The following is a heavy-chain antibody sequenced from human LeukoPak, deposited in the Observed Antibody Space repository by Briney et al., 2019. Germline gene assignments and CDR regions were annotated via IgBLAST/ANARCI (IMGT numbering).Heavy chain of an antibody. D-gene: IGHD3-22*01. CDR3: ARHGSGEYYYDTSADRGFDY. J-gene: IGHJ4*02. CDR1: GFTVSSNY. V-gene: IGHV3-53*01. CDR2: IYSGGST. Sequence: PGGSLRLSCAASGFTVSSNYMSWVRKAPGKGLEWVSVIYSGGSTYYADSVKGRFTISRDNSKNTLYLQMNSLRAEDTAVYYCARHGSGEYYYDTSADRGFDYWGQGTPVTVSS.